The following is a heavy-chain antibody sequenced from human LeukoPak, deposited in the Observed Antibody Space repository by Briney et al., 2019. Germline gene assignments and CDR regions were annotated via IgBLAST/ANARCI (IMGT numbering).Heavy chain of an antibody. D-gene: IGHD4-17*01. CDR3: ARLAREDYGDYVDSLDY. CDR2: INTNTGNP. V-gene: IGHV7-4-1*02. Sequence: ASVKVSCKASGYTFTSYAMNWVRQAPGQGLEWMGWINTNTGNPTYAQGFTGRFVFSLDTSVSTAYLQISSLKAEDTAVYYCARLAREDYGDYVDSLDYWGQGTLVTVSS. J-gene: IGHJ4*02. CDR1: GYTFTSYA.